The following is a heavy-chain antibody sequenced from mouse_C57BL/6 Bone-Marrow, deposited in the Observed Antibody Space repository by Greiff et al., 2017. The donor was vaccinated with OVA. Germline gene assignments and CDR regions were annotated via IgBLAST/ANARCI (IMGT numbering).Heavy chain of an antibody. V-gene: IGHV1-12*01. CDR2: IYPGNGDT. Sequence: QVQLKQSGAELVRPGASVKMSCKASGYTFTSYNMHWVKQTPRQGLEWIGAIYPGNGDTSYNQKFKGKATLTVDKSSSTAYMQLSSLTSEDSAVYFCARDWITTVVPYAMDYWGQGTSVTVSS. D-gene: IGHD1-1*01. CDR3: ARDWITTVVPYAMDY. J-gene: IGHJ4*01. CDR1: GYTFTSYN.